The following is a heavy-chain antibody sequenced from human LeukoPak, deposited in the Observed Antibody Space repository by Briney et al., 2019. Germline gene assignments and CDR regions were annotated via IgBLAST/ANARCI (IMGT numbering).Heavy chain of an antibody. D-gene: IGHD1-26*01. V-gene: IGHV3-48*03. CDR2: ISSSGSTI. Sequence: GGSLRLSCAASGFTFSSYEMNWVRQSPGKGLEWVSYISSSGSTIYYADSVKGRFTISRDNAKNSLYLQMNSLRAEDTAVYYCARAPGRAEYYFDYWGQGTLVTVSS. J-gene: IGHJ4*02. CDR3: ARAPGRAEYYFDY. CDR1: GFTFSSYE.